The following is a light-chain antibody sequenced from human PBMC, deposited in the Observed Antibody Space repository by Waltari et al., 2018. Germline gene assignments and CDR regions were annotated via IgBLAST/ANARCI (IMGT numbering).Light chain of an antibody. CDR1: QSVSNS. J-gene: IGKJ4*01. CDR3: QQRNIWPLT. V-gene: IGKV3-11*01. CDR2: DTS. Sequence: EVVLIQSPATLSLSPGEGAPLSCRASQSVSNSLAWYQQKPGQPPRLLIYDTSNRASGIPARFSASGSGTDFTLSITSLEPEDFAVYYCQQRNIWPLTFGGGTKVEIK.